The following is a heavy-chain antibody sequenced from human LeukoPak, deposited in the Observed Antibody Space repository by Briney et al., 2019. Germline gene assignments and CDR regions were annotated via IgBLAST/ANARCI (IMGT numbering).Heavy chain of an antibody. J-gene: IGHJ4*02. CDR1: GFTFSSYA. D-gene: IGHD3-10*01. Sequence: GGSLRLSCAASGFTFSSYAMSWVRQAPGKGLEWVSAISGSGGSTYYADSVKGRFTISRDNSKNTLYLQMNSQRAEDTAVYYCAKDSAQTPLWFGELPFFDYWGQGTLVTVSS. CDR2: ISGSGGST. V-gene: IGHV3-23*01. CDR3: AKDSAQTPLWFGELPFFDY.